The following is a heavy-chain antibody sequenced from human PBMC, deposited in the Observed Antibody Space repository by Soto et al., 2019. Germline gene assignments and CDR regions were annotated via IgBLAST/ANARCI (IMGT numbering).Heavy chain of an antibody. Sequence: QVQLVQSRAEVKKPGASVKVSCKASGYSFTRYGIAWARQAPGQGLEWMGWINTYNGNTNYAQNLQGRVTLTTDTSTSTAYMELTSLRSNDTAIYYCAMVDVYVTPSPQDVWGQGTTVTVSS. CDR2: INTYNGNT. V-gene: IGHV1-18*01. CDR1: GYSFTRYG. D-gene: IGHD3-16*01. J-gene: IGHJ6*02. CDR3: AMVDVYVTPSPQDV.